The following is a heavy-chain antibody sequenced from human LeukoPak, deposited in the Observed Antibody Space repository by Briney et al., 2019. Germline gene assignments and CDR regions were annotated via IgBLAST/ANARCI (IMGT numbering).Heavy chain of an antibody. V-gene: IGHV3-23*01. Sequence: GGSLRLSCAASGFTLTTYAMSWVRQAPGKGLEWLSTVSDSGANTYYADSVKGRFTISRDNFRNTVYLQMSSLRAEDTAVYYCAKSHSVAQRGYFDYWGQGTLVTVSP. CDR3: AKSHSVAQRGYFDY. CDR1: GFTLTTYA. D-gene: IGHD2-15*01. CDR2: VSDSGANT. J-gene: IGHJ4*02.